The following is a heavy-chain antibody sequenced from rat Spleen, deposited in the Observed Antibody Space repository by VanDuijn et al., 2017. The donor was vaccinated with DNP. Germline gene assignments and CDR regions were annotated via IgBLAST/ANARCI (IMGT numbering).Heavy chain of an antibody. CDR2: ISTSGGSS. V-gene: IGHV5-25*01. CDR3: VSPDYYDGSYPFF. Sequence: EVQLVETGGGLVQPGRSLKFSCAASGFTFSDYHMAWVRQAPTKGLEWVASISTSGGSSFYRDSVKGRFTVSRDNAKDTLYLQMNSLRSEDMATYYCVSPDYYDGSYPFFWGPGTMVTVSS. J-gene: IGHJ1*01. CDR1: GFTFSDYH. D-gene: IGHD1-12*02.